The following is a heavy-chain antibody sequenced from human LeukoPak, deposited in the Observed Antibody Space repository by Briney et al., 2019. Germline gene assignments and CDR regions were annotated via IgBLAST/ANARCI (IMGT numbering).Heavy chain of an antibody. D-gene: IGHD3-3*01. CDR3: AKDRPGGNYGEYDY. CDR2: IYGGGNT. V-gene: IGHV3-53*01. CDR1: GFTFGSSY. J-gene: IGHJ4*02. Sequence: PGGSLRLSCAASGFTFGSSYMNWVRQAPGKGLEWVSLIYGGGNTYYADSVKGRFTISRDNSKNTLYLQMNSLRVEDTAVYYCAKDRPGGNYGEYDYWGQGTLVTVSS.